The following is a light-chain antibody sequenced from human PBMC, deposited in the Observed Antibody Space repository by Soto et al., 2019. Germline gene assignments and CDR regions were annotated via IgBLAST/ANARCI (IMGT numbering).Light chain of an antibody. CDR2: NNN. CDR1: SSNIGPNA. Sequence: QSVLTQPPSASGTPGQKVTNSGSGSSSNIGPNAVNWYQQLPVTAPKLLLYNNNQRPSGVSDRFSGSKSGTSASLAISGLQYDDEADYHCAAWDDSLNGLVFGTGTKLTVL. V-gene: IGLV1-44*01. CDR3: AAWDDSLNGLV. J-gene: IGLJ1*01.